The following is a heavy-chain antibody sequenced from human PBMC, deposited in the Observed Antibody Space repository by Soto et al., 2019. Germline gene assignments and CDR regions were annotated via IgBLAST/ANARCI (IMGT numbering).Heavy chain of an antibody. J-gene: IGHJ5*02. D-gene: IGHD1-7*01. V-gene: IGHV3-48*03. Sequence: EVQLVESGGGLVQPGGSQRLSCAASGFTFSSYEMNWVRQAPGKGLEWVSYISSSGSTIYYADSVKGRFTISRDNARNSLYLQMNSLRAEDTAVYYCARDSGTTFWFDPWGQGTLVTVSA. CDR1: GFTFSSYE. CDR2: ISSSGSTI. CDR3: ARDSGTTFWFDP.